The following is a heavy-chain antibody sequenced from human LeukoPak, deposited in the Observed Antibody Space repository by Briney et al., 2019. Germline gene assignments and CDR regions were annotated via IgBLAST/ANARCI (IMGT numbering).Heavy chain of an antibody. CDR3: ARGSFQYDVERWIPDY. Sequence: ASVKVTCKASGYTFTGYYMHWVRQAPGQGLEWMGIINPSGGSTSYAQKFQGRVTMTRDTSTSTVYMELSSLRSEDTAVYYCARGSFQYDVERWIPDYWGQGTLVTVSS. CDR1: GYTFTGYY. J-gene: IGHJ4*02. V-gene: IGHV1-46*01. CDR2: INPSGGST. D-gene: IGHD5-18*01.